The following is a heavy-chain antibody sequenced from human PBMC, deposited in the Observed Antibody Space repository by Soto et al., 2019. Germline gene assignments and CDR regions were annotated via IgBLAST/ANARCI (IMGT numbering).Heavy chain of an antibody. Sequence: ASVKVSCKASGYTFTGYYMHWVRQAPGQGLEWMGWINPNSGGTNYAQKFQGWVTMTRDTSISTAYMELSRLRSDDTAVYYCARDHGIAVAGMGYWGQGTLVTVSS. V-gene: IGHV1-2*04. CDR3: ARDHGIAVAGMGY. CDR1: GYTFTGYY. J-gene: IGHJ4*02. CDR2: INPNSGGT. D-gene: IGHD6-19*01.